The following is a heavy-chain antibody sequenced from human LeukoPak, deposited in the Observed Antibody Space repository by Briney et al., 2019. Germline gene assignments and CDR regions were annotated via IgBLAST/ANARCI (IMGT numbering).Heavy chain of an antibody. D-gene: IGHD5-24*01. Sequence: ASVKVSYKASGYTFTGNYMHWVRQATGQGLEWMGWINPISGGTNYAQKIQGRATMTTGTSISTAYMELSRLRADDRAVYYCATVKRSRDGYNAYMDVWGQGTTVTVSS. CDR3: ATVKRSRDGYNAYMDV. CDR2: INPISGGT. V-gene: IGHV1-2*02. CDR1: GYTFTGNY. J-gene: IGHJ6*03.